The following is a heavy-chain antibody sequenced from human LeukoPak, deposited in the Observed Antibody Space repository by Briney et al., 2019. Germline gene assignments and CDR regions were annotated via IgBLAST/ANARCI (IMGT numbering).Heavy chain of an antibody. CDR1: DYSISSGYY. D-gene: IGHD2-2*01. V-gene: IGHV4-38-2*01. J-gene: IGHJ4*02. CDR2: IFHSGTT. Sequence: SETLSLTCVVSDYSISSGYYWGWIRQPPGKGLEWIGNIFHSGTTYYNPSLKGRVTISVDTSKNQFSLKLSSVTAADTAVYYCARSTSSWNERDYWGQGTLVTVSS. CDR3: ARSTSSWNERDY.